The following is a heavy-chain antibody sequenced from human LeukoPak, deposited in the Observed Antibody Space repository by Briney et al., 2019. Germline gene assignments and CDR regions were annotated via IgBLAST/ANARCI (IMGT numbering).Heavy chain of an antibody. V-gene: IGHV4-34*01. CDR1: GGSFSGYY. CDR2: INHSGST. J-gene: IGHJ4*02. CDR3: ARGRARIAVAGMTFDY. D-gene: IGHD6-19*01. Sequence: SETQSLTCAVYGGSFSGYYWSWIRQPPGKGLEWIGEINHSGSTNYNPSLKSRVTISVDTSKNQFSLKLSSVTAADTAVYYCARGRARIAVAGMTFDYWGQGTLVTVSS.